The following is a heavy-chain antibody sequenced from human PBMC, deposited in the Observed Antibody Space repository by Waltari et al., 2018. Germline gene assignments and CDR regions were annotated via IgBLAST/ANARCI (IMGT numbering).Heavy chain of an antibody. CDR3: ASTVYYDSSGWTYYFDY. CDR1: GVSISSSSYY. Sequence: QLQLQESGPGLVKPSETLSLTCTVSGVSISSSSYYWGWIRQPPGTWLEWIGSICYSGSTYYNPSIKSRVTISVDTSKNQFSLKLSSVTAADTAVYYCASTVYYDSSGWTYYFDYWGQGTLVTVSS. V-gene: IGHV4-39*01. J-gene: IGHJ4*02. D-gene: IGHD3-22*01. CDR2: ICYSGST.